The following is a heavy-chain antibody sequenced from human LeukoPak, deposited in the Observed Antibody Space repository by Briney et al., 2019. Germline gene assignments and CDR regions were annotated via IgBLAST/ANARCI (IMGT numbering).Heavy chain of an antibody. J-gene: IGHJ1*01. Sequence: PGGSLRLSCAASGFTFSDYGMHWVRQAPGKGPEWVAVISYDGTKKYYAESLKGRLTISRDNSKNTLYLQMNSLRAEDTATYFCAKWMGSDYYIQHWGQGTLVTVSS. V-gene: IGHV3-30*18. CDR3: AKWMGSDYYIQH. CDR1: GFTFSDYG. D-gene: IGHD1-26*01. CDR2: ISYDGTKK.